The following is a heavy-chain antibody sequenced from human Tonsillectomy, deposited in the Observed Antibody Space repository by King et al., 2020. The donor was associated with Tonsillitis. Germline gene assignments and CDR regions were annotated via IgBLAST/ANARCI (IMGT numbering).Heavy chain of an antibody. J-gene: IGHJ4*02. CDR3: AARDYVAY. V-gene: IGHV3-30*03. Sequence: VQLVESGGGVVQPGRSLRLSCAASGFTFSSYGMHWVRQAPGKGLEWVAVISYDGSNKYCADSVKGRFTISRDNSKNTLYLQMNSLRAEDTAVYYCAARDYVAYWGQGTLVTVSS. D-gene: IGHD3-10*01. CDR2: ISYDGSNK. CDR1: GFTFSSYG.